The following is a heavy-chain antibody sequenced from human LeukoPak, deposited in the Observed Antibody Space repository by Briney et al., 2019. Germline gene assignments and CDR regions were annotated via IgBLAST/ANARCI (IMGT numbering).Heavy chain of an antibody. CDR3: ATGKPFAVTYYYGSGSYPIDY. CDR1: GGTFSSYA. Sequence: GSSVKVSCKASGGTFSSYAISWVRQAPGQGLEWMGGIIPIFGTANYAQKFQGRVTITADESTSTAYMELSSLRSEDTAVYYCATGKPFAVTYYYGSGSYPIDYWGQGTLVTVSS. V-gene: IGHV1-69*01. J-gene: IGHJ4*02. CDR2: IIPIFGTA. D-gene: IGHD3-10*01.